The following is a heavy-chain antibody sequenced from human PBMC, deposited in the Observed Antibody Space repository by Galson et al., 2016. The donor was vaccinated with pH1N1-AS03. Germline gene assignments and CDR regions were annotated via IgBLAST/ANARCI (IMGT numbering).Heavy chain of an antibody. CDR2: LNTGTGDT. J-gene: IGHJ4*02. CDR3: AKVGIEISSGWYGRSDF. CDR1: GYSFISYA. D-gene: IGHD6-19*01. V-gene: IGHV1-3*04. Sequence: SVKVSCKASGYSFISYAIHWVRQAPGQRPEWMGWLNTGTGDTIYSQKFQDRVTITRDTSASTAYMELSRLRSEDTAVYYCAKVGIEISSGWYGRSDFWGQGTLVTVSS.